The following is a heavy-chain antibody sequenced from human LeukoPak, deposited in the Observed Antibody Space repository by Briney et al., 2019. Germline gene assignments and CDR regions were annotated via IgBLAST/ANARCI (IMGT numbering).Heavy chain of an antibody. D-gene: IGHD6-13*01. J-gene: IGHJ4*02. CDR2: IYYSGST. CDR3: AGNLEAAKDY. Sequence: SETLSLTCTVSGGSISSSSYYWGWIRQPPGKGLEWIGSIYYSGSTYYNPSLKSRVTMSVDTSKNQFSLKLSSVPAADTAVYYWAGNLEAAKDYWGQGTRVTV. V-gene: IGHV4-39*07. CDR1: GGSISSSSYY.